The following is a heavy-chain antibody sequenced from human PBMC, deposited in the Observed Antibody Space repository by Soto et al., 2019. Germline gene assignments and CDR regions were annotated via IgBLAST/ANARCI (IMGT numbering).Heavy chain of an antibody. CDR2: ISGSGGST. V-gene: IGHV3-23*01. Sequence: PVGSLRLSCAASGFTFSSYAMSWVRQAPGKGLEWVSAISGSGGSTYYADSVKGRFTISRDNSKNTLYLQMNSLRAEDTAVYYCAKSIAAADFYYFDYWGQGTLVTVSS. D-gene: IGHD6-13*01. CDR3: AKSIAAADFYYFDY. J-gene: IGHJ4*02. CDR1: GFTFSSYA.